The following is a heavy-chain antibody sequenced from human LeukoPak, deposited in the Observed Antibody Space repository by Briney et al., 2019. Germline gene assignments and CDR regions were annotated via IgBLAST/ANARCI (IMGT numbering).Heavy chain of an antibody. Sequence: GGSLRLSCAASGFTFRNYGMNGVRQAPGKGLEWVSAFSASGSTYYADSVKGRFTVSRDNSENMLCLQMNSLRAEDTAVYYCATGGYVWGSSLNWFDPWGQGTLVTVSS. J-gene: IGHJ5*02. V-gene: IGHV3-23*01. CDR3: ATGGYVWGSSLNWFDP. CDR2: FSASGST. D-gene: IGHD3-16*01. CDR1: GFTFRNYG.